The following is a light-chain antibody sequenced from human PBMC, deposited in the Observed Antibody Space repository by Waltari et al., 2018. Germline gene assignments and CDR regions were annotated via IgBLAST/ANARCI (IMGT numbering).Light chain of an antibody. Sequence: QSVLTQPPSASGTPGQRVTISCSGSSSNIGSKTVNWYQQLQGTAPKLLIFGNNQRPSGVPARVSGSKSGTSASRAISGLLSEDEADYYCSSWDDSVIGPVFGGGTKLTVL. V-gene: IGLV1-44*01. CDR3: SSWDDSVIGPV. CDR1: SSNIGSKT. CDR2: GNN. J-gene: IGLJ2*01.